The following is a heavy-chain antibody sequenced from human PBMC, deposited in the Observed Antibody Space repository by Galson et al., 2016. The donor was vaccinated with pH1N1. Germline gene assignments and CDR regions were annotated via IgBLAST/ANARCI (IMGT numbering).Heavy chain of an antibody. D-gene: IGHD1-1*01. J-gene: IGHJ4*02. CDR2: ISWRSENI. V-gene: IGHV3-9*01. Sequence: SLRLSCAASGFNFEDYAMYWVRQAPGKGLEWLSGISWRSENIGYADSVEGRFIISRDNAKKSLYLQMNSLRTEDTALYYCVKSESALASGFDFWGQGTLVSVSS. CDR3: VKSESALASGFDF. CDR1: GFNFEDYA.